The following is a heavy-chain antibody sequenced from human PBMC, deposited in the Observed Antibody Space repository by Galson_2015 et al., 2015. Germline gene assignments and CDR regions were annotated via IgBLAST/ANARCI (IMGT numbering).Heavy chain of an antibody. CDR2: IIPILGIA. CDR3: ARDLDSSGYYRDY. J-gene: IGHJ4*02. CDR1: GGTFSSYT. V-gene: IGHV1-69*04. Sequence: SVKVSCKASGGTFSSYTISWVRQAPGQGLEWMGRIIPILGIANYAQKFQGRVTITADKSTSTAYMELSSLRSEDTAVYYCARDLDSSGYYRDYWGQGTLATVSS. D-gene: IGHD3-22*01.